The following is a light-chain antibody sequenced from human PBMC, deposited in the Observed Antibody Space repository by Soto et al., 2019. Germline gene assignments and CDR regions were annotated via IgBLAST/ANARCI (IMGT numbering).Light chain of an antibody. J-gene: IGKJ4*01. Sequence: DIQMTQSPSTLSASVGDRIIITCRASESISSWLAWYQQKPGKAPKLLIYKASTLGSGVPSRFSASGSGTEFTLTISSLHPDDSATYFCHQYSASHTFGGGTKVDIK. V-gene: IGKV1-5*03. CDR3: HQYSASHT. CDR1: ESISSW. CDR2: KAS.